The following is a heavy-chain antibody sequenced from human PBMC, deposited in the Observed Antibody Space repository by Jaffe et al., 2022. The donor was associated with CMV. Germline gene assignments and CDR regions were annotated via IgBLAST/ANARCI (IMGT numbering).Heavy chain of an antibody. CDR2: IYPGDSDT. V-gene: IGHV5-51*01. J-gene: IGHJ3*02. Sequence: EVQLVQSGAEVKKPGESLKISCKGSGYSFTSYWIGWVRQMPGKGLEWMGIIYPGDSDTRYSPSFQGQVTISADKSISTAYLQWSSLKASDTAMYYCARQGLWFGELYGAFDIWGQGTMVTVSS. CDR1: GYSFTSYW. CDR3: ARQGLWFGELYGAFDI. D-gene: IGHD3-10*01.